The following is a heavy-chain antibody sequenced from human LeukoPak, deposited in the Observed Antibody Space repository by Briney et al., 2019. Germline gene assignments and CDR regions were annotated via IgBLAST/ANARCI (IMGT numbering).Heavy chain of an antibody. Sequence: PSETLSLTCTVSGYSISSGYYWGWIGQPPGKGLEWIGSIYHSGSTYYNPSLKRRVTISVDTSKNQFSLKLSSATAADTAVYYCASRSTSLNWFDPWGQGTLVTVSS. D-gene: IGHD2-2*01. J-gene: IGHJ5*02. CDR2: IYHSGST. CDR1: GYSISSGYY. V-gene: IGHV4-38-2*02. CDR3: ASRSTSLNWFDP.